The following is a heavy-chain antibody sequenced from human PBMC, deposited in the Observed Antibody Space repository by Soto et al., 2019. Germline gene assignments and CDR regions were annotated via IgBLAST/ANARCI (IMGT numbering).Heavy chain of an antibody. CDR2: IYYSGST. CDR3: ARAVVAATHSAFDI. CDR1: GGSISSYY. J-gene: IGHJ3*02. D-gene: IGHD2-15*01. Sequence: SETLSLTCTVSGGSISSYYWSWIRQPPGKGLEWIGYIYYSGSTNYNPSLKSRVTISVDTSKNQFSLKLSSVTAADTAVYYCARAVVAATHSAFDIWGQGTMVTVSS. V-gene: IGHV4-59*01.